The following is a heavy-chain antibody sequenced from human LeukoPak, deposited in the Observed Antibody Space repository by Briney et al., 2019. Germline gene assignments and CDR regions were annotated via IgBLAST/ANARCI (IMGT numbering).Heavy chain of an antibody. CDR3: AKDRLKYTYGRTNWFDP. CDR1: GFTFSSYW. CDR2: ISGSGGST. V-gene: IGHV3-23*01. Sequence: GGSLRLSCAASGFTFSSYWMSWVRQAPGKGLEWVSAISGSGGSTYYADSVKGRFTMSRDNSQNTLYLQMSSLRAEDTAVYYCAKDRLKYTYGRTNWFDPWGQGTLVTVSS. D-gene: IGHD5-18*01. J-gene: IGHJ5*02.